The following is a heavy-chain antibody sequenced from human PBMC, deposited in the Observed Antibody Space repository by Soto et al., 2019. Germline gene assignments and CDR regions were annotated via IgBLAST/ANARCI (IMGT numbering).Heavy chain of an antibody. Sequence: SVKVSFKASGGTFSSYAISWVRQAPGQGLEWMGGIIPIFGTANYAQKFQGRVTITADESTSTAYMELSSLRSEDTAVYYCARDLSRGEFEYYYGMEVWGQGTTVTVSS. CDR1: GGTFSSYA. CDR2: IIPIFGTA. D-gene: IGHD3-10*01. CDR3: ARDLSRGEFEYYYGMEV. V-gene: IGHV1-69*13. J-gene: IGHJ6*02.